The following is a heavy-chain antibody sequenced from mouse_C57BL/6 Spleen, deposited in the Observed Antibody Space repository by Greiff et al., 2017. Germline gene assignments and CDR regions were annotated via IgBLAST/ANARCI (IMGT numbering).Heavy chain of an antibody. CDR3: ARRGSLTVVDDFDY. J-gene: IGHJ2*01. V-gene: IGHV1-52*01. D-gene: IGHD1-1*01. CDR2: IDPTDSET. Sequence: QVQLQQPGAELVRPGSSVKLSCKASGYTFTSYWMHWVKQRPIQGLEWIGNIDPTDSETHYNQKFKDKATLTVDKSSSTAYMQLRSLTSEDSAVYYGARRGSLTVVDDFDYWGQGTTLTVSS. CDR1: GYTFTSYW.